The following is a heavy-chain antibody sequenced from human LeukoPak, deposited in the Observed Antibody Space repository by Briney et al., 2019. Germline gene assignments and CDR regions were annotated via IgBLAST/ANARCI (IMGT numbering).Heavy chain of an antibody. V-gene: IGHV1-2*06. D-gene: IGHD3-22*01. CDR1: GGTFSSYA. CDR2: INPNSGGT. Sequence: ASVKVSCKASGGTFSSYAISWVRQAPGQGLEWMGRINPNSGGTNYAQKFQGRVTMTRDTSISTAYMELSRLRSDDTAVYYCARERITMIVTHPPLPKNFDYWGQGTLVTVSS. CDR3: ARERITMIVTHPPLPKNFDY. J-gene: IGHJ4*02.